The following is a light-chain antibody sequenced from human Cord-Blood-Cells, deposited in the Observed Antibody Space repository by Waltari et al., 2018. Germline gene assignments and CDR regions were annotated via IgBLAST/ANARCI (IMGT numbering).Light chain of an antibody. J-gene: IGLJ3*02. CDR3: CSYAGSSTFVV. CDR1: SSDVGSYNL. V-gene: IGLV2-23*03. CDR2: EGS. Sequence: QSALTQPASVSGSPGQSLTISCTGTSSDVGSYNLVPGYQQHPGKAPKLMIYEGSKRPSGVSNRFSGSKSGNTASLTISGLQAEDEADYYCCSYAGSSTFVVFGGGTKLTVL.